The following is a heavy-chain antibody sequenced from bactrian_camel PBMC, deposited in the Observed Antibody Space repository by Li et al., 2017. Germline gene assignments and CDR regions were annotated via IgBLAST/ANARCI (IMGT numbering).Heavy chain of an antibody. CDR2: IDTDGST. D-gene: IGHD3*01. Sequence: HVQLVESGGGSVQAGGSLRLSCAASRYMYDNGCMGWFRQAPGKEREGVATIDTDGSTSYADSVKGRFTISKDNAKNTLYLQMNSLKLEDSAMYYCAADEDMTAIQALVGPNYYDMDYWGKGTQVTVS. J-gene: IGHJ7*01. CDR1: RYMYDNGC. V-gene: IGHV3S53*01.